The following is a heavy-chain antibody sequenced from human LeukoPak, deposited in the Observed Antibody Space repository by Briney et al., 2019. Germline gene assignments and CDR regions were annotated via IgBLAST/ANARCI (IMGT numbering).Heavy chain of an antibody. J-gene: IGHJ4*02. CDR3: ARGGGKGYDTLTGHDLHSDY. CDR1: GFTFSNYD. CDR2: IGTAGDT. D-gene: IGHD3-9*01. V-gene: IGHV3-13*01. Sequence: GGSLRLSCAASGFTFSNYDMHWVRQTTGKGLEWVSAIGTAGDTYYSGSVKGRFTISRENAKNSFSLQMNSLRAGDTAVYYCARGGGKGYDTLTGHDLHSDYWGQGTLVTVSS.